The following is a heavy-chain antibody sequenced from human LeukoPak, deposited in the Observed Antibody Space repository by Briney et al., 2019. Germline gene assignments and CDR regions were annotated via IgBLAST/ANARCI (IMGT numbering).Heavy chain of an antibody. V-gene: IGHV4-59*08. D-gene: IGHD3-10*01. CDR3: ATFIHDLKLGSGFDY. CDR1: GGSISSYY. Sequence: SETLSLTCTVSGGSISSYYWSWIRQPPGKGLEWIGYIYYSGSTNCNPSLKSRVTISVDTSKNQFSLKLSSVTAADTAVYYCATFIHDLKLGSGFDYWGQGTLVTVSS. J-gene: IGHJ4*02. CDR2: IYYSGST.